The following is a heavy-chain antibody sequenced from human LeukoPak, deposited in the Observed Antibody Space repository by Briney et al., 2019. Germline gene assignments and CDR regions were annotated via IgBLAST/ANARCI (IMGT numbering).Heavy chain of an antibody. D-gene: IGHD5-24*01. V-gene: IGHV1-2*06. CDR1: GYTFTGYY. CDR3: ARAPRDGYMADY. CDR2: INPNSGGT. Sequence: ASVKVSCKASGYTFTGYYMHWVRHAPGQGLEWMGRINPNSGGTNYAQKFQGRVTTTRDTTISTAYMELCRLRSDDTAVYYCARAPRDGYMADYWGQGTLVTVSS. J-gene: IGHJ4*02.